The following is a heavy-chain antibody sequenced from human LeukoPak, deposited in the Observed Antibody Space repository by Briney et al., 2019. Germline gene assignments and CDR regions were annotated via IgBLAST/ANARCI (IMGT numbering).Heavy chain of an antibody. V-gene: IGHV3-74*01. CDR3: ARVGEKAFHLWPEIDY. CDR2: IKSDGSST. CDR1: GFTFSSYW. J-gene: IGHJ4*02. Sequence: GGSLRLSCAASGFTFSSYWMHWVRQGPGKGLVWVSRIKSDGSSTSYADSVKGRFTISRDNAKKSLYLQMNSLRAEDTAVYYCARVGEKAFHLWPEIDYWGQGTLVTVSS. D-gene: IGHD5-24*01.